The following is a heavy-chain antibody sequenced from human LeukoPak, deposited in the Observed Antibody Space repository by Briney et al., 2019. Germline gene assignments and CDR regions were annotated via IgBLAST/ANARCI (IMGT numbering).Heavy chain of an antibody. CDR3: ARDINYCTPTLCHRNWFDP. Sequence: GGSLRLSCAASGFTFSDSTMNWVRQAPGKGLEWISYISSSSNTIYYADSVEGRFTISRDNAKNALYLQMNNLRAEDSAVYFCARDINYCTPTLCHRNWFDPWGQGTLVTVSS. V-gene: IGHV3-48*01. CDR1: GFTFSDST. J-gene: IGHJ5*02. D-gene: IGHD2-8*01. CDR2: ISSSSNTI.